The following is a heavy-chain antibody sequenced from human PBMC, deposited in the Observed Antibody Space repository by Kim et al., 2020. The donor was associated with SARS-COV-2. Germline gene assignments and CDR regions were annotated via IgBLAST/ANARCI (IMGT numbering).Heavy chain of an antibody. CDR2: IYYSGST. CDR1: GGSISSSSYY. CDR3: ARHGDSGYDVFDY. V-gene: IGHV4-39*01. D-gene: IGHD5-12*01. Sequence: SETLSLTCTVSGGSISSSSYYWGWIRQPPGKGLEWIGSIYYSGSTYYNPSLKSRVTISVDTSKNQFSLKLSSVTAADTAVYYCARHGDSGYDVFDYWGQGTLVTVSS. J-gene: IGHJ4*02.